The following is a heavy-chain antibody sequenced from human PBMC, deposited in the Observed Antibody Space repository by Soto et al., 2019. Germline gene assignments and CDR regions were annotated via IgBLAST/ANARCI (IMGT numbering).Heavy chain of an antibody. Sequence: SETLSLTCAVSGGSFTSNNWWTWVRQPPGQGLEWIGRISIVGLVSAGDSTAYNPSLKSRVTISVDKSMNRLSLILRSVTAADTAVYYCVGETYYYDGNGYTFTNWGQGTQVTVSS. D-gene: IGHD3-22*01. V-gene: IGHV4-4*02. CDR3: VGETYYYDGNGYTFTN. J-gene: IGHJ4*02. CDR1: GGSFTSNNW. CDR2: SIVGLVSAGDST.